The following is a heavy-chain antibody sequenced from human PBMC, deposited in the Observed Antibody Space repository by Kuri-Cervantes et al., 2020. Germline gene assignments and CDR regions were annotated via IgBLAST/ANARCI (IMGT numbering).Heavy chain of an antibody. CDR3: AREKTYGDYPLGAFDI. Sequence: SQTLSLTCAISGDSVSSNSAAWNWIRQSPSRGLEWLGRTYYRSKWYNDYAVSVKSRITINPDTSKNQFSLQLNSVTPEDTAVYYCAREKTYGDYPLGAFDIWGQGTMVTVSS. D-gene: IGHD4-17*01. J-gene: IGHJ3*02. V-gene: IGHV6-1*01. CDR1: GDSVSSNSAA. CDR2: TYYRSKWYN.